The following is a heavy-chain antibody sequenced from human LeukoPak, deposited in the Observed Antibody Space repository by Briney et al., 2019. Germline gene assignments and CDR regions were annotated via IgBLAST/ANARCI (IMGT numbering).Heavy chain of an antibody. Sequence: SETLSLTCTVSGGSISSGSYYWGWIRQPPGKGLEWIGNIYYSGSTYYNPSLKSRVTISVDTSKNQFSLKLNSMTAADTAVYYCARTDRDTGSYLGYFDYWGQGTQVPVSS. J-gene: IGHJ4*02. CDR3: ARTDRDTGSYLGYFDY. D-gene: IGHD1-26*01. CDR2: IYYSGST. CDR1: GGSISSGSYY. V-gene: IGHV4-39*01.